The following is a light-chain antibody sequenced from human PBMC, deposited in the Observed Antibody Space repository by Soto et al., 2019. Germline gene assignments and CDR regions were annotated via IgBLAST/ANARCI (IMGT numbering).Light chain of an antibody. Sequence: QSVLTQPASVSGSPGQSITISCTGTSSDVGGYNFVSWYQQHPGKAPKLMIFEVSHRPSGVSDRFSGSKSGNTASLTISGLQAEDEADYYCSSYTSSITYVFGTGTTLTVL. CDR2: EVS. V-gene: IGLV2-14*03. CDR1: SSDVGGYNF. J-gene: IGLJ1*01. CDR3: SSYTSSITYV.